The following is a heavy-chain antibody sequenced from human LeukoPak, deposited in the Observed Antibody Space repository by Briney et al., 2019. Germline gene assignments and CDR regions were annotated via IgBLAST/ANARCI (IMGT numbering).Heavy chain of an antibody. Sequence: QPGGFLRLSCAVAGFTFSSYAMHWVRQAPGKGLEWVAVISYDGSNKYYADSVKGRFTISRDNSKNTLYLQMNSLRAEDSAVYYCARDTFYDFWSGYGGFDPWGQGSLVTVSS. J-gene: IGHJ5*02. CDR1: GFTFSSYA. CDR3: ARDTFYDFWSGYGGFDP. D-gene: IGHD3-3*01. CDR2: ISYDGSNK. V-gene: IGHV3-30*04.